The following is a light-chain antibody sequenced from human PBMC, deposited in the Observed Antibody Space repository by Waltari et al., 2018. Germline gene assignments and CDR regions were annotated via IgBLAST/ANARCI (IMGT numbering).Light chain of an antibody. J-gene: IGKJ1*01. V-gene: IGKV4-1*01. Sequence: DIVMTQSPDSLAVSLGERATINCKSRQGVFLSSNNKNYLAWDQQKAGQPPRLLFYWASPREAGVPDRFSASGSGTEFTLTISSLQPEDVATYYCQQYYSHPTTFGQGTNVE. CDR2: WAS. CDR3: QQYYSHPTT. CDR1: QGVFLSSNNKNY.